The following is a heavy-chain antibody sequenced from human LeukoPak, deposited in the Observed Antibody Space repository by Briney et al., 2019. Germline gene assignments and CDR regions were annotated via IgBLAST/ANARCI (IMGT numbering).Heavy chain of an antibody. CDR1: GFTFSNYW. CDR2: IKQDGSGK. J-gene: IGHJ6*02. CDR3: ARGHCGMDV. V-gene: IGHV3-7*05. Sequence: GASLRLSCAASGFTFSNYWMTWVRQAPGKGLEWVANIKQDGSGKYCVDSVKGRFTISRDNAKNSLYLQMNSLRAEDTAVYYCARGHCGMDVWGQGTTVIVSS.